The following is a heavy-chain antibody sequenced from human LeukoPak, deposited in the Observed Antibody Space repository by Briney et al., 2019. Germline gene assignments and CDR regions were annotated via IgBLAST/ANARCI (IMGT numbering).Heavy chain of an antibody. CDR2: IKQEGSEK. CDR1: GFTFSSYW. Sequence: GGSLRLSCAASGFTFSSYWMSWVRQAPGTGLEWVANIKQEGSEKYYVDSVKGRFTISRDNAKNSLYLQMNSLRAEDTAVYYCAREYCSGGTCYLPGYWGKGTLVTVSS. J-gene: IGHJ4*02. V-gene: IGHV3-7*03. D-gene: IGHD2-15*01. CDR3: AREYCSGGTCYLPGY.